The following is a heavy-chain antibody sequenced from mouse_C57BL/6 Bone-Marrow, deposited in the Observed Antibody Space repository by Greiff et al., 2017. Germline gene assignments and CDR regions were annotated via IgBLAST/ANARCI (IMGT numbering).Heavy chain of an antibody. V-gene: IGHV1-81*01. CDR2: IYPRSGNT. Sequence: QVQLKESGAELARPGASVKLSCKASGYTFTSYGISWVKQRTGQGLEWIGEIYPRSGNTYYNEKFKGKATLTADKSSSTAYMELRSLTSEDSAVYFCARGKGSYYFDYWGQGTTLTVSS. J-gene: IGHJ2*01. CDR1: GYTFTSYG. CDR3: ARGKGSYYFDY.